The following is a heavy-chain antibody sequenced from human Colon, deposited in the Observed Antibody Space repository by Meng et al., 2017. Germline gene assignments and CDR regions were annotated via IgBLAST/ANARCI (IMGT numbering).Heavy chain of an antibody. V-gene: IGHV4-4*02. CDR1: GGSITSSDW. CDR2: TYQNGRP. J-gene: IGHJ5*02. CDR3: AREVVVAGTRNWLDP. Sequence: QGRGPGTWTPSGTLSLTCTVSGGSITSSDWGSWVRQTPGKGLEWIGETYQNGRPNYNPSLKSRVTISVDKSKNQFSLNMTSVTAADTAVYYCAREVVVAGTRNWLDPWGQGILVTVSS. D-gene: IGHD6-19*01.